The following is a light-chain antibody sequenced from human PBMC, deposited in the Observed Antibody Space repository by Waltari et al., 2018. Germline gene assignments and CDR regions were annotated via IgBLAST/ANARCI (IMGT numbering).Light chain of an antibody. J-gene: IGKJ4*01. V-gene: IGKV1-39*01. CDR1: QPILTF. Sequence: DIQMTQSPPSLSASVGEKVTISCRASQPILTFLNWYQHKPGKAPKLLIYAASTLQSGVPSRFSGSGSGTDFALTITSLQPEDFATYYCQQSHLTPTFGGGTKVQI. CDR3: QQSHLTPT. CDR2: AAS.